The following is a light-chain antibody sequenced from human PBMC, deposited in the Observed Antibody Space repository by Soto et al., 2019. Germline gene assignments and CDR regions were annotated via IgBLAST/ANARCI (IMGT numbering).Light chain of an antibody. V-gene: IGLV1-40*01. Sequence: QSVLTQPPSVSGAPGQRGTISCTGSSSNIGADYAVHWYQQRPGTAPKRLTSGYINRPSGVPDRFSGSRSGTSASLAITGLKAEDEDDYYCQSYDRSLSGYVFGTGTKLTVL. CDR3: QSYDRSLSGYV. CDR1: SSNIGADYA. CDR2: GYI. J-gene: IGLJ1*01.